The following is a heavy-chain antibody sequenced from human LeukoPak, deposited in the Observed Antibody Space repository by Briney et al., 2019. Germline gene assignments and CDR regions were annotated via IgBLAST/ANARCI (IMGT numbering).Heavy chain of an antibody. J-gene: IGHJ4*02. CDR3: ARNSLIAVAGDALWSPFDC. CDR2: ISYDGSNK. V-gene: IGHV3-30-3*01. Sequence: GGSLRLSCAASGFTFSSYAMHWVRQAPGKGLEWVAVISYDGSNKYYADSVKGRFTISRDNSKNTLYLQMNSLRAEDTAVYYCARNSLIAVAGDALWSPFDCWGQGTLVTVSS. CDR1: GFTFSSYA. D-gene: IGHD6-19*01.